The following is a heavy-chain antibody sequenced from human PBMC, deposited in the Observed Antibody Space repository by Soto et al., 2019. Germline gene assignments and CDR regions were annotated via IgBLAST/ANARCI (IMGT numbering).Heavy chain of an antibody. V-gene: IGHV1-18*01. CDR3: AKDASSWFYYYYGMDV. Sequence: QIQLVQSGPEVRKPGASVKVSCKASGYIFSNFGISWVRQAPGQGLEWMGWISGYNDNTNYAQKFQDRVRMTTDMSTSTAYMELTTLRSEDTAVYYCAKDASSWFYYYYGMDVWGQGTTVTVS. J-gene: IGHJ6*02. CDR1: GYIFSNFG. D-gene: IGHD2-2*01. CDR2: ISGYNDNT.